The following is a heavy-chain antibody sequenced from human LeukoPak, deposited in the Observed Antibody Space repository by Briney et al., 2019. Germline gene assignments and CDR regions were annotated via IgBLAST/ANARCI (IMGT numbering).Heavy chain of an antibody. V-gene: IGHV1-46*01. CDR2: INPSGGST. Sequence: ASVKVSCKASGYTFTSYYMHWVRQAPGQGLEWMGIINPSGGSTTYAHKFQGRVTMTRDTSTSTVYMELSSLRSEDTAVYYCARSGAPRNNFGDYRGDYWGQGTLVTVSS. J-gene: IGHJ4*02. CDR1: GYTFTSYY. CDR3: ARSGAPRNNFGDYRGDY. D-gene: IGHD4-17*01.